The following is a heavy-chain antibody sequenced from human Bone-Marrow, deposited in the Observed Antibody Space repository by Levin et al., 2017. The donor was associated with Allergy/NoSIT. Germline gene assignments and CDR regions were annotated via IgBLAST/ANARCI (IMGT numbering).Heavy chain of an antibody. V-gene: IGHV4-31*03. CDR1: GGSVRSGGYY. CDR3: ARAGDYGDYGIFAY. CDR2: IYYDGST. D-gene: IGHD4-17*01. Sequence: SETLSLTCTVSGGSVRSGGYYWTWIRQLPGKGLEYIGYIYYDGSTYYNPSLKSRGTISLDMSKNQFSLRLISVTAADTAVYSCARAGDYGDYGIFAYWGQGTLVTVSS. J-gene: IGHJ4*02.